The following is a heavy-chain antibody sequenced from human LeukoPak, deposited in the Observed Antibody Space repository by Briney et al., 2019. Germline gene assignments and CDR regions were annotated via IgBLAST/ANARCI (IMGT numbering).Heavy chain of an antibody. V-gene: IGHV3-33*01. Sequence: GGSLRLSCSASGFTFSSYGMHWVRQAPGKGLEWVVVIWYDGSNKYYADSVKGRFTISRDNSKNTLYLQMNSLRAEDTAVYYCARGGIEGYFDWLFDYWGQGTLVTVSS. D-gene: IGHD3-9*01. CDR3: ARGGIEGYFDWLFDY. CDR1: GFTFSSYG. CDR2: IWYDGSNK. J-gene: IGHJ4*02.